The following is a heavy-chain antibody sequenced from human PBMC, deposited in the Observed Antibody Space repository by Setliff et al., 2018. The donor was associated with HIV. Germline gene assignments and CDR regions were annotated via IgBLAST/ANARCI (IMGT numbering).Heavy chain of an antibody. D-gene: IGHD5-18*01. CDR3: ARGIYSYGYLFDY. CDR1: GGSISSGSYY. J-gene: IGHJ4*02. V-gene: IGHV4-61*02. Sequence: SETLSLTCTVSGGSISSGSYYWSWIRQPAGKGLEWIGRIYTSGSTNYNPSPKSRVSISVDTSKNQFSLKLSSVTAADTAVYYCARGIYSYGYLFDYWGQGTLVTVSS. CDR2: IYTSGST.